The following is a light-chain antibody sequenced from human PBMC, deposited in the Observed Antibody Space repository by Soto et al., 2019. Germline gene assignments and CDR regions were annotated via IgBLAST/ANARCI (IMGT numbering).Light chain of an antibody. CDR3: CSYAGSRIFV. Sequence: QSVLTQPASVSGSPGQSITISCTGTSSDVGSYKFVSWYQQHPGKAPKVLIYEVSKRPSGVFNRFSGSKSGNTASLTISGLQAVDEADYYCCSYAGSRIFVFRTGTKVTVL. CDR2: EVS. CDR1: SSDVGSYKF. J-gene: IGLJ1*01. V-gene: IGLV2-23*02.